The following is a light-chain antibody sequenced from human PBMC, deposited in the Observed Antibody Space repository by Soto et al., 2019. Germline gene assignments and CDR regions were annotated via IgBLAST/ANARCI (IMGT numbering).Light chain of an antibody. V-gene: IGKV3-20*01. Sequence: EIVLTQSPGTLSLSPGERATLSCRASQSVGSSLSWYQQKPGQAPRLLFYGASNRATAIPDRFSVSGFGTDFTLTITRLEPEDFAVYYCQQYGDSPQPFGPGTKVDIK. CDR3: QQYGDSPQP. J-gene: IGKJ1*01. CDR2: GAS. CDR1: QSVGSS.